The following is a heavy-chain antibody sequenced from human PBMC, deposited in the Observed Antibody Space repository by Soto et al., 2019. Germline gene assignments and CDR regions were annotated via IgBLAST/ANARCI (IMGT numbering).Heavy chain of an antibody. CDR2: ISSSGSTI. CDR1: GFTFSDYY. J-gene: IGHJ4*02. CDR3: ARDLESHRYYFDY. V-gene: IGHV3-11*01. Sequence: GGSLRLSCAASGFTFSDYYMSWIRQAPGKGLEWVSYISSSGSTIYYADSVKGRFTISRDNAKNSLYLQMNSLRAEDTAVYYCARDLESHRYYFDYWGQGTLVTVSS. D-gene: IGHD3-3*01.